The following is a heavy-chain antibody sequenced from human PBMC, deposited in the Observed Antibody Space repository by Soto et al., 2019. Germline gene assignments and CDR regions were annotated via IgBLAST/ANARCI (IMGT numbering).Heavy chain of an antibody. D-gene: IGHD6-6*01. Sequence: SETLSLTCTVSGGSISSSSYYWCWIRQPPGKGLEWIGSIYYSGSTYYNPSLKSRVTISVDTSKNQFSLKLSSVTAADTAVYYCARPGQLQYYYYYMDVWGKGTTVTVSS. CDR2: IYYSGST. V-gene: IGHV4-39*01. CDR1: GGSISSSSYY. CDR3: ARPGQLQYYYYYMDV. J-gene: IGHJ6*03.